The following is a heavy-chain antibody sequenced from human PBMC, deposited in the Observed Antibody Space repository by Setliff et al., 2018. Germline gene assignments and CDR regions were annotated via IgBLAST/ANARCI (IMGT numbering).Heavy chain of an antibody. J-gene: IGHJ3*02. CDR1: GFTFSNYW. CDR2: INRDGSNI. Sequence: GSLRLSCAASGFTFSNYWMHWVRQAPGKGLVWVSHINRDGSNIRYADSVKGRFTISRDIAKNTLYLQINSLRAEDTAVYYCARAFGGNSDAFDIWGQGTMVTVSS. D-gene: IGHD2-21*02. CDR3: ARAFGGNSDAFDI. V-gene: IGHV3-74*01.